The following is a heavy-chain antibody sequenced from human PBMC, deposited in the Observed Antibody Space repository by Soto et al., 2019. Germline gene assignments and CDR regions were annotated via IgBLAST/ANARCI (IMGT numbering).Heavy chain of an antibody. Sequence: SETLSLTCTVSGGSISSYYWTWIRQPPGKGLEYIGYVYYSGNTNYNPSLKSRVTISVHTSNSQFSLELSSVTAADTAVYYCARGVRPDYGSGSRSGCDYWGQGTLVTVSS. D-gene: IGHD3-10*01. J-gene: IGHJ4*02. CDR3: ARGVRPDYGSGSRSGCDY. CDR2: VYYSGNT. CDR1: GGSISSYY. V-gene: IGHV4-59*12.